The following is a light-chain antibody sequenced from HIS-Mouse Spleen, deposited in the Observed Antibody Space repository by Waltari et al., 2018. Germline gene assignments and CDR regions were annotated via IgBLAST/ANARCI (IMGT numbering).Light chain of an antibody. Sequence: DIKMTQSPSSLSASVGDRVTITCRASQSINSYLNWYQQEPGKAPKLLIYAASSLQSGVPSRFSGSGSGTDFTLTISSLQPEDFATYYCQQSYSTPMYTFGQGTKLEIK. CDR1: QSINSY. CDR2: AAS. J-gene: IGKJ2*01. V-gene: IGKV1-39*01. CDR3: QQSYSTPMYT.